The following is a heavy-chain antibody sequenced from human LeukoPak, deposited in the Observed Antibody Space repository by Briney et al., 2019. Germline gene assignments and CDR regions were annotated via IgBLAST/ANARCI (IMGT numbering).Heavy chain of an antibody. CDR2: IDWDDDK. J-gene: IGHJ4*02. V-gene: IGHV2-70*04. CDR3: ARIGDSSGWYFDY. D-gene: IGHD6-19*01. CDR1: GFSLSTSEVR. Sequence: SAPALVKPTQTLTLTCTLSGFSLSTSEVRMSWIRQPPGKALEWLARIDWDDDKFYSTSLKTRLTISKDTSKNQVVLTMTNIDPLDTATYYCARIGDSSGWYFDYWGQGTLVTVSS.